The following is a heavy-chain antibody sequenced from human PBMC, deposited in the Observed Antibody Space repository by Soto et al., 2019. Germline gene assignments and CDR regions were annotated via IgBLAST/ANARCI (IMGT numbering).Heavy chain of an antibody. CDR3: ARESEDLTSNFDY. V-gene: IGHV3-21*01. J-gene: IGHJ4*02. CDR2: ISSTTNYI. CDR1: GFTFTRYS. Sequence: PXESLRLSCAASGFTFTRYSMNWVRQAPGKGLEWVSSISSTTNYIYYADSMKGRFTVSRDNAKNSVYLEMNSLSAEDTAVYYCARESEDLTSNFDYWGQGTPVTVSS.